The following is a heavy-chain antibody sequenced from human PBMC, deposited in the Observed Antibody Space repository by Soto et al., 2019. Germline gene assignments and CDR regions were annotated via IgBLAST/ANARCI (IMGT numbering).Heavy chain of an antibody. CDR1: RGSISSDNW. V-gene: IGHV4-4*02. J-gene: IGHJ4*02. CDR2: IYHTGST. D-gene: IGHD2-15*01. CDR3: ARVACSGGSCSSDY. Sequence: QVQLQESGPRLVKPSGTLSLTCVVSRGSISSDNWWSWVRQPPGKGLQWIVEIYHTGSTNYAPSLKSRVIISIEKSNNQFSLNLNSVTAADTAVYYCARVACSGGSCSSDYWGQGTLVTVSS.